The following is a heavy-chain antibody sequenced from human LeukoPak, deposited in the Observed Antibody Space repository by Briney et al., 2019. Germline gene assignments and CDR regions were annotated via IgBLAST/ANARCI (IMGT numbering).Heavy chain of an antibody. J-gene: IGHJ4*02. CDR2: INPGNAKT. V-gene: IGHV1-3*01. Sequence: ASVKVSCKTSGYTFSIYAMNWVRQAPGQRPEWMGLINPGNAKTKYSQRFQGRVTITRDTSASTAYMDLSSLRSEDTAVYYCARGVWSSHNKEYFLDYWGQGTLVTVSS. CDR3: ARGVWSSHNKEYFLDY. D-gene: IGHD2-2*01. CDR1: GYTFSIYA.